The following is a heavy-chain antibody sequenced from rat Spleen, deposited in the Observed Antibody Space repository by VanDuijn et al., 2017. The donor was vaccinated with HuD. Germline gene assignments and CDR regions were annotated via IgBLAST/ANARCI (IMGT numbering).Heavy chain of an antibody. J-gene: IGHJ2*01. Sequence: EVQLEESGGGLVQPGRSLKLSCVASGFIFSNYGMAWVRQAPTKGLEWVAYISTGGSNTFYRDSVKGRFTISRDNAKSTLYLQMDSLRSEDTATYYCAREADKPFHYFDYWGQGVMVTVSS. D-gene: IGHD1-6*01. CDR3: AREADKPFHYFDY. CDR1: GFIFSNYG. CDR2: ISTGGSNT. V-gene: IGHV5S13*01.